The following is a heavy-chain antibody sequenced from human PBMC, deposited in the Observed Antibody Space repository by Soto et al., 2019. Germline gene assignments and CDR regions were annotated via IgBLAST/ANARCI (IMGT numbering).Heavy chain of an antibody. J-gene: IGHJ6*02. CDR1: GFTVSSNY. Sequence: EVQLVESGGGLVQPGGSLRLSCAASGFTVSSNYMSWVRQAPGKGLEWVSVIYSGGSTYYADSVKGRVTISRHNSKNTLYLQMHSLRAEDTAVYYCLTINSYGTPGSGYYYGMDVWGQGTTVTVSS. CDR3: LTINSYGTPGSGYYYGMDV. D-gene: IGHD5-18*01. CDR2: IYSGGST. V-gene: IGHV3-53*04.